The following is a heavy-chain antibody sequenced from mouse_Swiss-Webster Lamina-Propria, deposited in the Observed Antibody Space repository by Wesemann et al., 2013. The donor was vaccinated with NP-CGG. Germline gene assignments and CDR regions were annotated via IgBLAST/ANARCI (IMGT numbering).Heavy chain of an antibody. CDR1: GFTFSSYT. CDR2: ISNGGGST. V-gene: IGHV5-12-2*01. J-gene: IGHJ4*01. Sequence: GSLKLSCAASGFTFSSYTMSWVRQTPEKRLEWVAYISNGGGSTYYPDTVKGRFTISRDNAKNTLYLQMSSLKSEDTAMYYCARRNYGSSHAMDYWGQREPQSPSPQ. CDR3: ARRNYGSSHAMDY. D-gene: IGHD1-1*01.